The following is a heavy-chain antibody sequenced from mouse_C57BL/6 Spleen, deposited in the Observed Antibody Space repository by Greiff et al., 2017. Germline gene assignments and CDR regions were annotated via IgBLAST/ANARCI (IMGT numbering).Heavy chain of an antibody. Sequence: QVQLKQPGAELVRPGTSVTLSCKASGYTFTSYWMHWVKQRPGQGLEWIGVIDPSDSYTNYNQKFKGKATLTVDTSSSTAYMQLSSLTSEDSAVYYCERGGYWGQGTLVTVSA. J-gene: IGHJ3*01. V-gene: IGHV1-59*01. CDR1: GYTFTSYW. CDR3: ERGGY. CDR2: IDPSDSYT.